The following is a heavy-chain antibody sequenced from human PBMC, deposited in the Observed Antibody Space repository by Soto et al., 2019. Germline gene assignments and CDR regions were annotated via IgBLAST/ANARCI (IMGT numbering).Heavy chain of an antibody. CDR1: GFTFSDYY. Sequence: GSLRLSCAASGFTFSDYYMSWIRQAPGKGLEWVSYISSSGSTIYYADSVKGRFTISRDNAEHSLYLQMNSLRAEDTAVYYCARDLLPRLRDYDFWSGYPFDYWGQGTLVSVPS. CDR3: ARDLLPRLRDYDFWSGYPFDY. V-gene: IGHV3-11*01. D-gene: IGHD3-3*01. J-gene: IGHJ4*02. CDR2: ISSSGSTI.